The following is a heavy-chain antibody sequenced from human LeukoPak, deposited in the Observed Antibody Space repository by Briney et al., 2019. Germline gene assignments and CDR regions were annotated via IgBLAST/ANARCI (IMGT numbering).Heavy chain of an antibody. CDR3: ARARYVNSFYAFDI. D-gene: IGHD3-9*01. CDR2: IYYSGST. J-gene: IGHJ3*02. CDR1: GASISSSSSY. Sequence: PSETLSLTCTVSGASISSSSSYWGWIRQPPGKGLEWIGSIYYSGSTYYNPSLKSRVTISVDTSKNQFSLNLSSVTAADTAVYYCARARYVNSFYAFDIWGQGTLVTVSS. V-gene: IGHV4-39*07.